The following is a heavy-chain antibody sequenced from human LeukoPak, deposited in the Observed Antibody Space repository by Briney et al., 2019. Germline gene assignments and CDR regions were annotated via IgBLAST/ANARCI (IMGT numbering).Heavy chain of an antibody. J-gene: IGHJ4*02. CDR3: ARSFAVADTGLFDY. V-gene: IGHV3-30*02. CDR2: IPYDGSTK. D-gene: IGHD6-19*01. CDR1: GFTFSNYG. Sequence: PGGSLRLSCAASGFTFSNYGIHCVRQAPGKGLGWVAFIPYDGSTKYYADSVKGRFTISRDNSKNTLYLQMNSLRAEDTAVYYCARSFAVADTGLFDYWGQGTLVTVSS.